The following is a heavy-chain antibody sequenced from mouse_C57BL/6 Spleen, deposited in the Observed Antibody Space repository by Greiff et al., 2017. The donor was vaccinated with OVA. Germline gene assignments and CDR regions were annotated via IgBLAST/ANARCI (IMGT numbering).Heavy chain of an antibody. CDR1: GFYIKNTY. V-gene: IGHV14-3*01. D-gene: IGHD1-1*01. CDR3: PYYGNSYWSAY. Sequence: EVQLQQSVAELVRPGASVKLSCTASGFYIKNTYMHWVKQRPEQGLEWIGRIDPANGNTKYAPKFQGKATITADTSSNTAYLQLSILTSEDTAIYYCPYYGNSYWSAYWGQRTLVTVSA. J-gene: IGHJ3*01. CDR2: IDPANGNT.